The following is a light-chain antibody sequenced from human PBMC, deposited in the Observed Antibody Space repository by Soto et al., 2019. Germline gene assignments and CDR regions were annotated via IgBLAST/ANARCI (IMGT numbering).Light chain of an antibody. J-gene: IGKJ4*01. CDR2: GAS. Sequence: EIVMTQSPATLSVSPGERVTLSCRASQSVSRNLAWYQQIPGQAPRLLIYGASTRATGIPARFSGSGSGTEFALTISLVQSEDFAVYYCQQYNNGPPLAFGGGTKGEMK. CDR3: QQYNNGPPLA. V-gene: IGKV3-15*01. CDR1: QSVSRN.